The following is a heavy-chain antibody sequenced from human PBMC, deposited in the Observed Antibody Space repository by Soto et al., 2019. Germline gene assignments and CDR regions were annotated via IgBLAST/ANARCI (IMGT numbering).Heavy chain of an antibody. Sequence: PGGSLRLSCAASGFTFSSYAMSWVRQAPGKGLEWVSAISGSGGSTYYADSVKGRFTISRDNSKNTLYLQMNSLRAEDTAVYYCEVVVVMPYSEADDAFDIWGQGTMVTVSS. CDR2: ISGSGGST. D-gene: IGHD3-22*01. V-gene: IGHV3-23*01. J-gene: IGHJ3*02. CDR1: GFTFSSYA. CDR3: EVVVVMPYSEADDAFDI.